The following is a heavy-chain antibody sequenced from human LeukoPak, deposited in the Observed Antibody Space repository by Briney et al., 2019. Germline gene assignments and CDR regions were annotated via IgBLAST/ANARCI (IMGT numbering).Heavy chain of an antibody. Sequence: PSETLSLTCAVYGGSFSGYYWSWIRQPPGKGLEWIGEINHSGSTNYNPSLKSRVTISVDTSKNQFSLKLSSVTAADTAVYYCARLIAVAGKGYWGQGTLVTVSS. CDR1: GGSFSGYY. J-gene: IGHJ4*02. CDR2: INHSGST. CDR3: ARLIAVAGKGY. D-gene: IGHD6-19*01. V-gene: IGHV4-34*01.